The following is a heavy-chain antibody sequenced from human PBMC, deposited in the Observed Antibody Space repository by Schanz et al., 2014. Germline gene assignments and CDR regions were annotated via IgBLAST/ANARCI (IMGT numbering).Heavy chain of an antibody. CDR1: GFTLSNYA. Sequence: EMQLLESGGGLAQPGGSLRLSCAASGFTLSNYAMSWVRQAPGKGLEWVSVISASGGDTYYADSVKGRFTISRDNSKNTLYLQMNSLRAEDTAVYYCARPALWFGDNCFDPWGQGTLVTVSS. D-gene: IGHD3-10*01. V-gene: IGHV3-23*01. CDR2: ISASGGDT. J-gene: IGHJ5*02. CDR3: ARPALWFGDNCFDP.